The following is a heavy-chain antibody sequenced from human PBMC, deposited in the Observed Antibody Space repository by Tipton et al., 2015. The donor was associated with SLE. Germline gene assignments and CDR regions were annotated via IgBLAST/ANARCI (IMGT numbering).Heavy chain of an antibody. CDR2: IYYSGST. J-gene: IGHJ3*02. Sequence: TLSLTCTVSGASISSGGYYWSWIRQHPGKGLEWIGYIYYSGSTYYNPSLKSRVTISLDTSENQFSLKLSSVTAADTAVYYCARDQGYDYVWGSYRRYDAFDIWGQGTMVTVSS. D-gene: IGHD3-16*02. CDR1: GASISSGGYY. V-gene: IGHV4-31*03. CDR3: ARDQGYDYVWGSYRRYDAFDI.